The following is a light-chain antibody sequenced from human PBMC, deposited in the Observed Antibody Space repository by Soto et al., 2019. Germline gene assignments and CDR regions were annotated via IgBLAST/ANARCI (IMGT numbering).Light chain of an antibody. V-gene: IGKV3-11*01. CDR2: DAS. CDR1: QSVSSY. J-gene: IGKJ5*01. Sequence: IVLTQSPATLSLSPGERATLSCRASQSVSSYLAWYQQKPGQAPRLLIYDASSRATGIPARFSGSGSGTDFSLTITSLEPEDFAVYYCEQYGSSPPSITFGQGTRLEIK. CDR3: EQYGSSPPSIT.